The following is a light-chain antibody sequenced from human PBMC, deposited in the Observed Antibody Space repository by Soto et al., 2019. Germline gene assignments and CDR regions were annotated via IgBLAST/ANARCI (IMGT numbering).Light chain of an antibody. J-gene: IGKJ4*01. Sequence: DIQLTQSPSFLSASVGDRVSITCRASEDISSYLAWNQRKPGKAPKVLISGASTLQSGVPSSFSGSGSGTEFTLTISSLQPEDFATYYCQQVKRSPLTFGGGTKVEIK. CDR1: EDISSY. V-gene: IGKV1-9*01. CDR2: GAS. CDR3: QQVKRSPLT.